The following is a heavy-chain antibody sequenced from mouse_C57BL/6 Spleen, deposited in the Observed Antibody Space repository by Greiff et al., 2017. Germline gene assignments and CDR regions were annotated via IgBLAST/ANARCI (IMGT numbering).Heavy chain of an antibody. CDR3: AYSNYYYAMDY. CDR2: ISSGSSTN. Sequence: EVKLMESGGGLVKPGGSLKLSCAASGFTFSDYGMHWVRQAPEKGLEWVAYISSGSSTNYYADTVKGRFTISRDNAKNPLFLQMTSLRSEDTAMYYCAYSNYYYAMDYWGQGTSVTVSS. V-gene: IGHV5-17*01. D-gene: IGHD2-5*01. CDR1: GFTFSDYG. J-gene: IGHJ4*01.